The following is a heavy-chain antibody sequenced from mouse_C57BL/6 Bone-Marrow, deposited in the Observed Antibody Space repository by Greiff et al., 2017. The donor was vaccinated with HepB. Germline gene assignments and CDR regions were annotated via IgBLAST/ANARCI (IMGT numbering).Heavy chain of an antibody. CDR2: IDPSDSET. Sequence: VQLQQPGAELVRPGSSVKLSCKASGYTFTSYWMHWVKQRPIQGLEWIGNIDPSDSETHYNQKFKDKATLTVDKSSSTAYMQLSSLTSEDSAVYYCARLYYGYSYAMDYWGQGTSVTVSS. V-gene: IGHV1-52*01. CDR1: GYTFTSYW. CDR3: ARLYYGYSYAMDY. J-gene: IGHJ4*01. D-gene: IGHD2-2*01.